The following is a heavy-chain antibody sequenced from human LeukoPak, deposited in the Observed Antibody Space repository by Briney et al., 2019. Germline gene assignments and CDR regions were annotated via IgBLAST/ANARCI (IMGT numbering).Heavy chain of an antibody. D-gene: IGHD6-19*01. V-gene: IGHV4-34*01. CDR2: INHRGST. Sequence: SETLSLTCTVSGGSINSSYWTWIRQPPGKGLEWIGEINHRGSTHYNPSLKSRVTISVDTSKKQFSLKLSSVTAADTAVYYCATYSTGFDIWGQGTVVTVSS. J-gene: IGHJ3*02. CDR3: ATYSTGFDI. CDR1: GGSINSSY.